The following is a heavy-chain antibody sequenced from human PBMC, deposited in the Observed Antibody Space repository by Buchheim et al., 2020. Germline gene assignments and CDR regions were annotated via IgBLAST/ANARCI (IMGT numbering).Heavy chain of an antibody. CDR1: GGSISSYY. D-gene: IGHD2-15*01. Sequence: QVQLQESGPGLVKPSETLSLTCTVSGGSISSYYWSWIRQPPGKGLEWIGEINHSGSTNYNPSLKSRVTISVDTSKNQFSLKLSSVTAADTAVYYCARILALPGTYYFDYWGQGTL. V-gene: IGHV4-59*12. CDR3: ARILALPGTYYFDY. J-gene: IGHJ4*02. CDR2: INHSGST.